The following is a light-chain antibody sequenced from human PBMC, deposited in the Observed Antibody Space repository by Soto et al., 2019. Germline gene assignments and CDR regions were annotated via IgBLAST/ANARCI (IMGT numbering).Light chain of an antibody. CDR2: EVS. Sequence: QSVLTQPASVSGSPGQSITISCTGTSSDVGSYNLVSWYQQHPGKAPKLMIYEVSKRPSGISNHFSGSKSGYTASLTISGLQAEDEADYYCCSYAGSSTWVFGGGTKLTAL. V-gene: IGLV2-23*02. CDR1: SSDVGSYNL. J-gene: IGLJ3*02. CDR3: CSYAGSSTWV.